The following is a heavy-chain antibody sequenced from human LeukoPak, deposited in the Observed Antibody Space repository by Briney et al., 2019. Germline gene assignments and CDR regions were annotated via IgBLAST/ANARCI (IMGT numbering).Heavy chain of an antibody. D-gene: IGHD1-14*01. CDR2: TYYRSKWYN. CDR3: VRDDGIGLDAFDV. J-gene: IGHJ3*01. V-gene: IGHV6-1*01. Sequence: SQTLSLTCAVSGDSVCSNSAAWNWIRQSPSRGLEWLGRTYYRSKWYNDYAVSVKSRITINPDTSKNQFSLQLNSVTPEDTAVYYCVRDDGIGLDAFDVWSPGTMVTVSS. CDR1: GDSVCSNSAA.